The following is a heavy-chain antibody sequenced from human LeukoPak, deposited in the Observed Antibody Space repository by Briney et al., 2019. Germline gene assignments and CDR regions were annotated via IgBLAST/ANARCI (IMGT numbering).Heavy chain of an antibody. V-gene: IGHV4-39*07. Sequence: PSETLSLTCVVSGGSISSTSYYWGWIRQPPGKGLEWIGSIYYSGSTYYSPSLKSRVTISVDTPKNQFSLKLSSVTAADTAVYYCAKATGYLLWGQGTLVTVSS. D-gene: IGHD1-14*01. CDR1: GGSISSTSYY. CDR2: IYYSGST. CDR3: AKATGYLL. J-gene: IGHJ4*02.